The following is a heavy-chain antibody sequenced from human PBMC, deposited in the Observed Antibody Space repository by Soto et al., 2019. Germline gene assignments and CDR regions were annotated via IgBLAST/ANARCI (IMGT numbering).Heavy chain of an antibody. CDR1: GGSISSGGYY. J-gene: IGHJ5*02. D-gene: IGHD3-22*01. CDR3: ARAYYYDSSGYYSNWFDP. Sequence: SETLSLTCTVSGGSISSGGYYWSWIRQHPGKGPEWIGYIYYSGSTYYNPSLKSRVTISVDTSKNQFSLKLSSVTAADTAVYYCARAYYYDSSGYYSNWFDPWGQGTLVTVSS. CDR2: IYYSGST. V-gene: IGHV4-31*03.